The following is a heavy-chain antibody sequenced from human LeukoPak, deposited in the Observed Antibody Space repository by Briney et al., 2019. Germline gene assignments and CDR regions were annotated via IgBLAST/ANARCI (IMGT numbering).Heavy chain of an antibody. CDR2: ISSSGSTI. J-gene: IGHJ4*02. CDR1: GFTFSSYE. V-gene: IGHV3-48*03. Sequence: GGSLRLSCAASGFTFSSYEMNWVRQAPGKGLEWVSYISSSGSTIYYADSVKGRLTISRDNAKNSLYLQMNSLRAEDTAVYYCASKRKQQLGADWGQGTLVTVSS. D-gene: IGHD6-13*01. CDR3: ASKRKQQLGAD.